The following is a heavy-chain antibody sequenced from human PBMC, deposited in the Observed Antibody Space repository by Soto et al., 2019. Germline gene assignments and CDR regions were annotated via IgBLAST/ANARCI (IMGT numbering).Heavy chain of an antibody. CDR3: VRVISSGSSLGLPYYYYGMDV. CDR2: IYYSGST. J-gene: IGHJ6*02. V-gene: IGHV4-39*01. Sequence: PSETLSLTCTVSGDSISSRSYYWGWIRQPPGKGLEWIGSIYYSGSTYFNPSLDSRVTLTVDTSRSQFSLKLSSVTAADTAAYYCVRVISSGSSLGLPYYYYGMDVWGQGTTVTVSS. CDR1: GDSISSRSYY. D-gene: IGHD6-6*01.